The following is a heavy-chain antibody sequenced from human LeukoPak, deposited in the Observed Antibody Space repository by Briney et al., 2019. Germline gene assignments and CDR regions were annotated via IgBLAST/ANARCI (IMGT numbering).Heavy chain of an antibody. CDR1: GFTFSSYG. CDR3: AKDLSYGYFDY. V-gene: IGHV3-30*02. J-gene: IGHJ4*02. D-gene: IGHD3-10*01. Sequence: PGGSLRLSCAASGFTFSSYGMYWVRQAPGKGLECVASIYLDGSSKSYTDSVKGRFTISRDNAKKTLFLQMNGLRAEDTAVYYCAKDLSYGYFDYWGQGILVSVSS. CDR2: IYLDGSSK.